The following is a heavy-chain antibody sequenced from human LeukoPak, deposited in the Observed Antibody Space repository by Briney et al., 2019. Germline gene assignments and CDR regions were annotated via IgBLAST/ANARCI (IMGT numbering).Heavy chain of an antibody. Sequence: ASVKVYCKASGYTFTSYGISWVRQAPGQGLEWMGWISAYNGNTNYAQKLQGRVTMTTDTSTSTAYMELRSLRSDDTAVYYCARDWMYSAFTFYYYYGIDVWGQGTTVTVSS. D-gene: IGHD3-16*01. V-gene: IGHV1-18*01. CDR1: GYTFTSYG. J-gene: IGHJ6*02. CDR2: ISAYNGNT. CDR3: ARDWMYSAFTFYYYYGIDV.